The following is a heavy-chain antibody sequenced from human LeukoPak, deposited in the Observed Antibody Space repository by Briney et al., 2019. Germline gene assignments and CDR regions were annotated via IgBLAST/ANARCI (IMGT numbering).Heavy chain of an antibody. Sequence: ASVKVSCKASGYTFTSYGISWVRQAPGQGLEWMGWISAYNGNTNYAQKLQGRVTMTTDTSTSTAYMELRSLRTDDTAVYYCARDGGNYDILTGYYLGNYYYGMDVWGQGTTVTVSS. CDR3: ARDGGNYDILTGYYLGNYYYGMDV. CDR2: ISAYNGNT. V-gene: IGHV1-18*01. CDR1: GYTFTSYG. D-gene: IGHD3-9*01. J-gene: IGHJ6*02.